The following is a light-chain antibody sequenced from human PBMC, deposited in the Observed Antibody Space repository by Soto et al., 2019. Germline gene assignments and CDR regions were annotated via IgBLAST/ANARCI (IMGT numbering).Light chain of an antibody. J-gene: IGKJ1*01. CDR1: QSVSDN. CDR3: QQYKNWPHT. CDR2: GAS. Sequence: EIVITQSPDTLSLSPGERATLSCRASQSVSDNLAWYQQRPGQGPRILIYGASTRATGIPARFSGSGSGTECTLPLSRLQSEDFEVYFCQQYKNWPHTFGRGTKVDI. V-gene: IGKV3-15*01.